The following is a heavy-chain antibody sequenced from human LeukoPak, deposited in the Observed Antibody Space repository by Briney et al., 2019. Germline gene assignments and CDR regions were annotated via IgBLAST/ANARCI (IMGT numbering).Heavy chain of an antibody. V-gene: IGHV3-30*03. J-gene: IGHJ4*02. CDR2: ISYDGSDQ. D-gene: IGHD4-17*01. CDR1: GFTFSNCG. Sequence: GGSLRLSCAASGFTFSNCGMSWVRHPPGKGLEWVAVISYDGSDQYYTDFVKGRFILSRDNSNHTVYLQMNSLRPEDTAVYYCARSQYGGYYDMFDYWGQGSLVTVSS. CDR3: ARSQYGGYYDMFDY.